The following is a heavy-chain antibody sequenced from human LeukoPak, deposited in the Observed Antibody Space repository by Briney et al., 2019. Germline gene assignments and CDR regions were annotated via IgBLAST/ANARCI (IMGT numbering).Heavy chain of an antibody. D-gene: IGHD4-23*01. Sequence: SETLSLTCAVYGGSFSGYYWSWIRQPPGKGLEWIGEINHSGSTNYNPSLKSRVTISVDTSKNQFSLKLSSVTTADTAVYYCARLTGGNPDNDAFDIWGQGTMVTVSS. CDR1: GGSFSGYY. CDR3: ARLTGGNPDNDAFDI. CDR2: INHSGST. V-gene: IGHV4-34*01. J-gene: IGHJ3*02.